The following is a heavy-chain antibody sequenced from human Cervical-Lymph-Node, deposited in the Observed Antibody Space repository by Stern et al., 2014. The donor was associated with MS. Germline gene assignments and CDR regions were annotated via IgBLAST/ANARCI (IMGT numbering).Heavy chain of an antibody. J-gene: IGHJ4*02. CDR2: IIPIFGTA. Sequence: VQLEESGAEVKKPGSSVRVSCKASGGTFSSYAISWVRQAPGQGLGWMGGIIPIFGTANYAQKFQGRVTITADESTSTAYMELSSLRSEDTAVYYCARDKWEEQLGGLDYWGQGTLVTVSS. CDR1: GGTFSSYA. V-gene: IGHV1-69*01. D-gene: IGHD6-6*01. CDR3: ARDKWEEQLGGLDY.